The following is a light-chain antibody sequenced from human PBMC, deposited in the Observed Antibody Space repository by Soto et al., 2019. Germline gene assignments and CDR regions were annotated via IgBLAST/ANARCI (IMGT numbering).Light chain of an antibody. Sequence: ETVMTQFPATLSVSPGERTTLSCRASQSVSRNLAWYQQRPGQTPRLLLYGASTRATGIPARFSASGSGTEFTLTISSLQSEDFAVYYCQQYNNWPLTFGGGTKV. CDR1: QSVSRN. CDR3: QQYNNWPLT. CDR2: GAS. J-gene: IGKJ4*01. V-gene: IGKV3-15*01.